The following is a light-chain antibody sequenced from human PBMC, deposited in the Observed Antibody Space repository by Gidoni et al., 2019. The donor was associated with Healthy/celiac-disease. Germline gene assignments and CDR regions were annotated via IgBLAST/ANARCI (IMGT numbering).Light chain of an antibody. J-gene: IGKJ1*01. Sequence: IGLTPPPGTLSLSPGERATLSFRASQSISSSYLAWYQQKPGKAPKLLIYGASSRQSGIPERFSGSGSGTDFTLTISRLEPEDFAMYYCQQYDSTPRTFGQGTKVEIK. CDR1: QSISSSY. CDR2: GAS. V-gene: IGKV3-20*01. CDR3: QQYDSTPRT.